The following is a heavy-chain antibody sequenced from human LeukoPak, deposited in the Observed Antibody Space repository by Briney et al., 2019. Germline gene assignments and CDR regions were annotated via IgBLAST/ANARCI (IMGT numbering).Heavy chain of an antibody. CDR1: GGFISNYY. J-gene: IGHJ5*02. CDR3: ARGGRGWYNDWFDP. D-gene: IGHD6-19*01. CDR2: LYNSGHT. Sequence: SETLSLTCTVSGGFISNYYWSWIRQPPGKGLEWIGYLYNSGHTNYNPSLKSRVTISVDTSKSEISLKMISVTAADTAVYYCARGGRGWYNDWFDPWGQGTLVTVSS. V-gene: IGHV4-59*01.